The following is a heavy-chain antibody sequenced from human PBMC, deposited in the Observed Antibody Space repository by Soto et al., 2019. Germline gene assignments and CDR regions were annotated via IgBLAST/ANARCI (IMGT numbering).Heavy chain of an antibody. CDR1: GFSLNTGGVG. Sequence: QITLKESGPTLVKPTQTLTLTCTFSGFSLNTGGVGVGWIRQPPGKALEWLAVVYWDDDKRYSPSLKSRLTITKDTSKNQVVLTMTNMDPVDTATYYCAHSPYFCDKLDYWGQGTLVTVSS. CDR3: AHSPYFCDKLDY. CDR2: VYWDDDK. D-gene: IGHD1-26*01. J-gene: IGHJ4*02. V-gene: IGHV2-5*02.